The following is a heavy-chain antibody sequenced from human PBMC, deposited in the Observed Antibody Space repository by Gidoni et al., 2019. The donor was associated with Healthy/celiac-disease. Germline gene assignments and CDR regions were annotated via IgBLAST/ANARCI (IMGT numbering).Heavy chain of an antibody. CDR2: INHRGST. J-gene: IGHJ4*02. V-gene: IGHV4-34*01. Sequence: QVQLQPWGAGPLTPSETLSLTCAVCGGSFSGYYWSWIRQPPGKGLGWIGEINHRGSTNYNPSLKSRVTISVDTSKNQFSLKLRSVTAADTAVYYCARQPAATAIPGKQWPGSKGTFDYWGQGTLVTVSS. CDR1: GGSFSGYY. CDR3: ARQPAATAIPGKQWPGSKGTFDY. D-gene: IGHD2-2*02.